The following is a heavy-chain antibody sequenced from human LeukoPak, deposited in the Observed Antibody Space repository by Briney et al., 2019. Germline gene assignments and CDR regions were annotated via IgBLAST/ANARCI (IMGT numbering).Heavy chain of an antibody. CDR3: AKDGAYCGGDCYSSSDY. V-gene: IGHV3-23*01. CDR2: ISGSGGST. Sequence: GGSLRLSCAASGITFNSYTMNWVRQAPGKGLEWVSAISGSGGSTYYADSVKGRFTISRDNSKNTLYLQMNSLRAEDTAVYYCAKDGAYCGGDCYSSSDYWGQGTLVTVSS. CDR1: GITFNSYT. J-gene: IGHJ4*02. D-gene: IGHD2-21*02.